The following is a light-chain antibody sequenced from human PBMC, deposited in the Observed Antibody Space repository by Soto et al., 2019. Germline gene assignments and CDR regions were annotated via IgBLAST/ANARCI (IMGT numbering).Light chain of an antibody. Sequence: QSVLTRPASVSGSPGQSITISCTGTDSDVGGYNYVSWYQQHPGKAPKLMIYEVSNRPSGVSTRFSGSKSGNTASLTISGLQAEDEADYYCSSYTTSSTPYVFGTGTKVTVL. CDR2: EVS. CDR3: SSYTTSSTPYV. J-gene: IGLJ1*01. CDR1: DSDVGGYNY. V-gene: IGLV2-14*01.